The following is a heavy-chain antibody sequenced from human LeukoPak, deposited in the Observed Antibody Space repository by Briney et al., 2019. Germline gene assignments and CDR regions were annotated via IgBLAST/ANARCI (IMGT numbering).Heavy chain of an antibody. CDR3: ARDHYDSMDY. Sequence: PGGSLRLSCAASGFTSSSYALNWVRQAPGKGLEWVATVSGSGDRMYHADSVKGRFTISRDNSKNTLYLQMNSLRAEDTAVYYCARDHYDSMDYWGQGTLVTVSS. V-gene: IGHV3-23*01. D-gene: IGHD3-22*01. CDR1: GFTSSSYA. J-gene: IGHJ4*02. CDR2: VSGSGDRM.